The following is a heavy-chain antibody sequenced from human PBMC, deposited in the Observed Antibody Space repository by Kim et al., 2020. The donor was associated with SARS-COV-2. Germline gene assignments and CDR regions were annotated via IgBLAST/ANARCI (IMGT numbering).Heavy chain of an antibody. CDR1: GGSSGVYY. Sequence: SETLSLTCAVYGGSSGVYYWGWVRQPPGKGLEWIGEINQSVSTDYNPSLKSRVTISVDTSKNQLSLKLNSVTAADTAVYYCARDDWLRDRRTDYWGQGTLVIVSS. CDR2: INQSVST. V-gene: IGHV4-34*01. CDR3: ARDDWLRDRRTDY. D-gene: IGHD5-12*01. J-gene: IGHJ4*02.